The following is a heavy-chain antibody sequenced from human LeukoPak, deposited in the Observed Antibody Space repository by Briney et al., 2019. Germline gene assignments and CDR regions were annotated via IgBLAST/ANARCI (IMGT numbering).Heavy chain of an antibody. CDR1: GGSISSYY. CDR3: ASGLQSSPRGAFDI. V-gene: IGHV4-59*12. D-gene: IGHD6-6*01. J-gene: IGHJ3*02. Sequence: PSETLSLTCTVSGGSISSYYWSWIRQPPGKGLEWIGYIYYSGSTNYNPSLKSRVTMSVDTSKNQFSLKLSSVTAADTAVYYCASGLQSSPRGAFDIWGQGTMVTVSS. CDR2: IYYSGST.